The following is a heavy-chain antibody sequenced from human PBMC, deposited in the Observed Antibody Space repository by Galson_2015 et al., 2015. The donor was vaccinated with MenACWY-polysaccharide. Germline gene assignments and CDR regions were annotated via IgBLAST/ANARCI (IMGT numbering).Heavy chain of an antibody. D-gene: IGHD6-6*01. J-gene: IGHJ5*02. CDR3: ARGGSIAARRGNWFDP. CDR1: GGSFSGYY. CDR2: INHSGST. V-gene: IGHV4-34*01. Sequence: SETLSLTCAVYGGSFSGYYWSWIRQPPGKGLEWIGEINHSGSTNYNPSLKSRVTISVDTSKNQFSLKLSSVTAADTAVYYCARGGSIAARRGNWFDPWGQGTLVTVSS.